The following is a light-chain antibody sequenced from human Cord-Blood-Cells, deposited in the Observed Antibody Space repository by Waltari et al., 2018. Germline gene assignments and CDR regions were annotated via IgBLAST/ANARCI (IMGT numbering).Light chain of an antibody. Sequence: EIVLTQSPGTLSLSPGERATLPCRASQSVRSSYLAWYQQKPGQAPRLLIYGASSRATGIPDRFSGSGSGTDFTLTISRLEPEDFAVYYCQQYGSSHLTFGGGTKVESK. J-gene: IGKJ4*01. CDR3: QQYGSSHLT. V-gene: IGKV3-20*01. CDR2: GAS. CDR1: QSVRSSY.